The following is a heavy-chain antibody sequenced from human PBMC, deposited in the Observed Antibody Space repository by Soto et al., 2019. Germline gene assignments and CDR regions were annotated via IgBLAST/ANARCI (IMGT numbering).Heavy chain of an antibody. CDR2: ISKDGSNK. J-gene: IGHJ4*02. Sequence: GGSLRLSCAASGFTFSSSAMHWVRQAPGKGLEWVAIISKDGSNKYYADSVKGRFTISRDNSKNTLYLQMSNLRVEDTAVYYCASDWSGNYYAVGYWGQGTLVTVSS. CDR1: GFTFSSSA. CDR3: ASDWSGNYYAVGY. V-gene: IGHV3-30-3*01. D-gene: IGHD1-26*01.